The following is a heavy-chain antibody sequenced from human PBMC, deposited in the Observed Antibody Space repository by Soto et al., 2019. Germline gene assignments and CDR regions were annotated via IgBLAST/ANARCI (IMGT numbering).Heavy chain of an antibody. D-gene: IGHD5-18*01. CDR1: GFNFRSYA. V-gene: IGHV3-23*01. J-gene: IGHJ4*02. CDR3: AKGGYTSYYDS. CDR2: IRASGDTT. Sequence: EVQLLESGGGLVQPGGSLRLSCAASGFNFRSYAMTWVRQAPGKGLEWVSTIRASGDTTFYADSVKGRITISRDNSKNTGYLPMNTLAVEDTAVYFCAKGGYTSYYDSWGQGILVTVSS.